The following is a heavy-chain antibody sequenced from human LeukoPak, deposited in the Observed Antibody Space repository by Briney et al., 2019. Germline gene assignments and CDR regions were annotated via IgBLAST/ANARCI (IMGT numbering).Heavy chain of an antibody. CDR3: ARQTGSGLFILP. J-gene: IGHJ4*02. V-gene: IGHV4-61*02. CDR1: GGSLSSGSYY. Sequence: PSETLSLPCTLSGGSLSSGSYYWRWIRRPAGKGLEWIGRIYTSRSTHYNPSLKSRVTISVDTSKNQFSLRLTSVSAADTAVYYWARQTGSGLFILPGGQGTLVTVSS. CDR2: IYTSRST. D-gene: IGHD3/OR15-3a*01.